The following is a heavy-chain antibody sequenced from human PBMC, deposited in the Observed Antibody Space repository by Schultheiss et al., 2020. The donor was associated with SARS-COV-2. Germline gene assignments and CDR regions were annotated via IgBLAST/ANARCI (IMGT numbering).Heavy chain of an antibody. CDR3: ARRRYCSGGSCYSAPEDAFDI. J-gene: IGHJ3*02. CDR2: IYPGDSDT. V-gene: IGHV5-51*01. CDR1: GYSFTNYY. D-gene: IGHD2-15*01. Sequence: GESLKISCKASGYSFTNYYIGWVRQMPGKGLDWMGIIYPGDSDTRYSPSFQGQVTISADKSISTAYLQWSSLKASDTAMYYCARRRYCSGGSCYSAPEDAFDIWGQGTMVTVSS.